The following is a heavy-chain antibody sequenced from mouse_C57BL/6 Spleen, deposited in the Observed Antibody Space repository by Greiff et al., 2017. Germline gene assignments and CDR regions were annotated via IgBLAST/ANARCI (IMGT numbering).Heavy chain of an antibody. V-gene: IGHV10-3*01. CDR1: GFTFNTYS. CDR3: VREDTGTWFDY. Sequence: EVHLVESGGGLVQPKGSLKLSCAASGFTFNTYSMHWVRQAPGKGLEWVARIRSKSSNYATYYADSVHDRFTISRDDSQSMLYLQMSNLKTEDTAMYYCVREDTGTWFDYWGQGTTLTVSS. CDR2: IRSKSSNYAT. D-gene: IGHD4-1*01. J-gene: IGHJ2*01.